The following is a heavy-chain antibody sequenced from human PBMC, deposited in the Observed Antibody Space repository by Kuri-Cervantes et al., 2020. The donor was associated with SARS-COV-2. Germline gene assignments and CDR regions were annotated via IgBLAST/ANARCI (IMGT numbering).Heavy chain of an antibody. V-gene: IGHV3-7*01. CDR2: IKQDGSEK. CDR1: GFTFSSYW. D-gene: IGHD2-2*03. CDR3: ARDGYCSSTSCYSYYYYMDV. J-gene: IGHJ6*03. Sequence: GGSLRLSCAASGFTFSSYWMSWVRQAPGKGLEWVANIKQDGSEKYYVDSVKGRFTISRDNAKNSLYLQMNSLRAEDTAVYYCARDGYCSSTSCYSYYYYMDVWGKGTTVTVS.